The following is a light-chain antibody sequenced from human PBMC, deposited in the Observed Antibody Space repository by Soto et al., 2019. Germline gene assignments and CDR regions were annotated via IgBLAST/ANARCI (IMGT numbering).Light chain of an antibody. CDR2: DVS. CDR1: RSDVGAYKY. Sequence: QSALTQPASVSGSPGQSITISCTGTRSDVGAYKYVSWYQQHPGKVPQLMIYDVSNRPSGVSDRCSGSKSGNTASLTISGLQAEDEADYYCSSYTSSNTYVFGTGTKGTVL. V-gene: IGLV2-14*03. CDR3: SSYTSSNTYV. J-gene: IGLJ1*01.